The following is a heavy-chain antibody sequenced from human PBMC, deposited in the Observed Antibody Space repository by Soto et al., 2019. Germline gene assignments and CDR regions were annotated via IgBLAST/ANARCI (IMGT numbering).Heavy chain of an antibody. Sequence: GGSLRLSCAASGFTFSSYAMSWVRQAPGKGLEWVSAISGSGGSTYYADSVKGRFTISRDNSKNTLYLQMSSLRAEDTAVYYCAKTNTRITMIVENWFDPWGQGTLVTVSS. CDR3: AKTNTRITMIVENWFDP. CDR1: GFTFSSYA. J-gene: IGHJ5*02. D-gene: IGHD3-22*01. CDR2: ISGSGGST. V-gene: IGHV3-23*01.